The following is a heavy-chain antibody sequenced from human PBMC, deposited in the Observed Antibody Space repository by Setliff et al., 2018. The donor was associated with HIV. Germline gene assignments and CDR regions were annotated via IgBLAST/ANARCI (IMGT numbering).Heavy chain of an antibody. J-gene: IGHJ4*02. D-gene: IGHD3-10*01. CDR3: ARGAPYGSGRHRWNS. V-gene: IGHV4-34*01. CDR1: GGSFSGYY. Sequence: SETLSLTCAVYGGSFSGYYWSWIRQPPGKGLEWIGEINHSGSANYIPSLKSRVTISVDTSKTQFSLRLTSVTAADTALYYCARGAPYGSGRHRWNSWGQGTLVTVSS. CDR2: INHSGSA.